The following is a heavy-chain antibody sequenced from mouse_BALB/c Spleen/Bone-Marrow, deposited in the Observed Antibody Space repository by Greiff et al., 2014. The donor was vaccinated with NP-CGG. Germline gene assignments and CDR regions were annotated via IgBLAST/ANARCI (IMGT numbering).Heavy chain of an antibody. J-gene: IGHJ2*01. CDR1: GYAFSSYW. CDR3: ARVRNWADY. Sequence: QVHVKQSGAELVRPGSSVKISCKASGYAFSSYWMNWVKQRPGQGLEWIGQIYPGDGDTNYNGKFKDKATLTADKSSSTAYMQLSSLASEDSAVYFCARVRNWADYWGQGTTLTVSS. D-gene: IGHD4-1*01. CDR2: IYPGDGDT. V-gene: IGHV1-80*01.